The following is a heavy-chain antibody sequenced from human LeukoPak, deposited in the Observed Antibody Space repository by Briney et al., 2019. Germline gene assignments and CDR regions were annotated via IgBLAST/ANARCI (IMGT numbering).Heavy chain of an antibody. Sequence: TGGSLRLSCAASGLTVSSNYMSWVCQAPGKGLEWVSVIYSGGNAYQADSVKGRFIISRDKSKNTLYLQMNSLRAEDTAVYHCARHGSGSLYFDYWGQGTLVTVSS. V-gene: IGHV3-66*04. CDR3: ARHGSGSLYFDY. CDR1: GLTVSSNY. J-gene: IGHJ4*02. D-gene: IGHD3-10*01. CDR2: IYSGGNA.